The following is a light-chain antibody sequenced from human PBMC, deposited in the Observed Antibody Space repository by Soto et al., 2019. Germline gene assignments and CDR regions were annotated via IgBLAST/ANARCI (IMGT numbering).Light chain of an antibody. CDR1: QSVRSY. CDR3: QQYGSSRT. Sequence: EIVLTQSPATLSLSPGERATLSCRASQSVRSYLAWYQQKPGQAPRLLIYDASNRATGIPARFSGSGSGTDFTLTISRLEPEDSAVDDCQQYGSSRTFGQGTKVDIK. V-gene: IGKV3-11*01. CDR2: DAS. J-gene: IGKJ1*01.